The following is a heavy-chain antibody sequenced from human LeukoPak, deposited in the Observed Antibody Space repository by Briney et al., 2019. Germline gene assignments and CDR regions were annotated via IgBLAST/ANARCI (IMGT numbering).Heavy chain of an antibody. CDR1: VGSISSYY. D-gene: IGHD6-19*01. CDR2: IHACWST. V-gene: IGHV4-59*01. CDR3: ASGRRFSGSSSGLTYYFDY. J-gene: IGHJ4*02. Sequence: PSETLSLTCAVSVGSISSYYWSWIPRTPGKGLEWIGYIHACWSTNYNPSLKSRVTISLDTSKKQFSLKRSSVTAADTAVYYCASGRRFSGSSSGLTYYFDYWGQGSLVTVSS.